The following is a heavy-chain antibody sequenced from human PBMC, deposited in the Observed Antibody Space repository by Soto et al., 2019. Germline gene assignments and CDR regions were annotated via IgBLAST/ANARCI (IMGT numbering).Heavy chain of an antibody. CDR1: GGTFSSYA. CDR2: IIPIFGTA. Sequence: SVKVSCKASGGTFSSYAISWVRQAPGQGLEWMGGIIPIFGTANYAQKFQGRVTITADESTSTAYKELSSLRSEDTAVYYCALHRDYDFWSGYPGSYYYYGMDVWGQGTTVTVSS. V-gene: IGHV1-69*13. CDR3: ALHRDYDFWSGYPGSYYYYGMDV. J-gene: IGHJ6*02. D-gene: IGHD3-3*01.